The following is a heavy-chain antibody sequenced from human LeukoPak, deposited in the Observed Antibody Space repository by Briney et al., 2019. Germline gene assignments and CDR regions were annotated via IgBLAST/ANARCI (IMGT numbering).Heavy chain of an antibody. CDR1: GGSSSSYD. V-gene: IGHV4-59*01. J-gene: IGHJ4*02. CDR3: AREYSGSYNY. CDR2: VYYSGST. D-gene: IGHD1-26*01. Sequence: KPSETLSLACTVSGGSSSSYDWSWIRQPPGKGLEWIGDVYYSGSTNYNPSLKSRVTISVDKPRNQFSMKLSPVTAADTAVYYCAREYSGSYNYWGQGTLVTVS.